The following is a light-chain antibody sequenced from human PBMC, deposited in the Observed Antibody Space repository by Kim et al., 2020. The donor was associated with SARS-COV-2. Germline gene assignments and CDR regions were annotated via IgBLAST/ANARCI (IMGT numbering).Light chain of an antibody. J-gene: IGLJ2*01. CDR3: QSYDSSLSAVV. Sequence: QSVLTQPPSVSGAPGQRVTISCTGSSSNIGAGYDVHWYQQLPGTAPKLLIYCNSNRPSGVPDRFSGSKSGTSASLAITGLQAEDEADYYCQSYDSSLSAVVFGGGTQLTVL. CDR2: CNS. V-gene: IGLV1-40*01. CDR1: SSNIGAGYD.